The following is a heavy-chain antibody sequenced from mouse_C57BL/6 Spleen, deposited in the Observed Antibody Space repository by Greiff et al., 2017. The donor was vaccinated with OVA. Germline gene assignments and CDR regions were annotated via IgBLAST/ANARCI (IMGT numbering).Heavy chain of an antibody. Sequence: EVQLQQSGPVLVKPGASVKMSCKASGYTFTDYYMNWVKQSHGKSLEWIGVINPYNGGTSYNQKFKGKATLTVDKSSSTAYMELNSLTSEDSAVYYCAFTTVVATPRYFDVWGTGTTVTVSS. CDR3: AFTTVVATPRYFDV. CDR2: INPYNGGT. V-gene: IGHV1-19*01. J-gene: IGHJ1*03. CDR1: GYTFTDYY. D-gene: IGHD1-1*01.